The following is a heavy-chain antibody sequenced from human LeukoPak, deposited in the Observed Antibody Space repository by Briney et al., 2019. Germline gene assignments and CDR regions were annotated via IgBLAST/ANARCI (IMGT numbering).Heavy chain of an antibody. D-gene: IGHD4-17*01. CDR1: GYTFTGYY. J-gene: IGHJ6*02. Sequence: ASVKVSCKASGYTFTGYYMHWVRQAPGQGLEWMGWINPNSGGTNYAQKFQGRVTMTRDTSISTAYTELSRLRSDDTAVYYCARRTTVTKRDYYYYYYGMDVWGQGTTVTVSS. V-gene: IGHV1-2*02. CDR3: ARRTTVTKRDYYYYYYGMDV. CDR2: INPNSGGT.